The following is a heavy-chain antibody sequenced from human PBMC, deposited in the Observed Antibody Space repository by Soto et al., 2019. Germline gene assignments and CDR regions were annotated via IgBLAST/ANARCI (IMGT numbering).Heavy chain of an antibody. Sequence: ASVKVSCKASGYTFTSYYMHWVRQAPGQGLEWMGIINPSGGSTSYAQKFQGRVTMTRDTSTSTVYMELSSLRSEDTAVYYCARDFADTAMVMRFFDYWGQGTLVTVSS. D-gene: IGHD5-18*01. J-gene: IGHJ4*02. CDR2: INPSGGST. CDR3: ARDFADTAMVMRFFDY. V-gene: IGHV1-46*01. CDR1: GYTFTSYY.